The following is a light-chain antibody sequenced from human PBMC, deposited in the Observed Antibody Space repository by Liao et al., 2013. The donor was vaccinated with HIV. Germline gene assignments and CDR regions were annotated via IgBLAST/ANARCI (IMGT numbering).Light chain of an antibody. V-gene: IGLV3-21*01. CDR1: NIGSKS. CDR3: QAWDSSTVV. Sequence: SYVLTQPPSVSVAPGKTARITCGGKNIGSKSVHWYQQKPGQSPVLVIYQDNRRPSGIPERFSGSNSGNTATLTISGTQAMDEADYYCQAWDSSTVVFGGGTRLTVL. J-gene: IGLJ2*01. CDR2: QDN.